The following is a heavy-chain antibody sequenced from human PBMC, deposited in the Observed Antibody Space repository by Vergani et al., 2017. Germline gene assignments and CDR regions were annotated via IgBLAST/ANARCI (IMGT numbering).Heavy chain of an antibody. J-gene: IGHJ4*02. CDR1: GYSFTSYW. CDR3: ARHPMWELPLSFDY. V-gene: IGHV5-10-1*03. D-gene: IGHD1-26*01. Sequence: EVQLVQSGAEVKKPGESLRISCKGSGYSFTSYWISWVRQMPGKGLEWMGRIDPSDSYTNYSPSFQGHVTIATDKSISTAYLQWSSLKASDTAMYDCARHPMWELPLSFDYWGQGTLVTVSS. CDR2: IDPSDSYT.